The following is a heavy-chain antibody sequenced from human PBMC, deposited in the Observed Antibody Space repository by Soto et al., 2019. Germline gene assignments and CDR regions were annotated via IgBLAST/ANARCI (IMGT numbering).Heavy chain of an antibody. V-gene: IGHV3-72*01. CDR1: GFTFSGYY. Sequence: EVQLVESGGGLVQPGGSLRLSCAASGFTFSGYYMDWVRQVPGKGLEWIGRTRNKANSYATEYVASVKGRFSISRDDSKDSMYLQMNSLKTEDTAGYYCARDTGGSYDYWGQGALVTVSS. CDR3: ARDTGGSYDY. D-gene: IGHD1-26*01. J-gene: IGHJ4*02. CDR2: TRNKANSYAT.